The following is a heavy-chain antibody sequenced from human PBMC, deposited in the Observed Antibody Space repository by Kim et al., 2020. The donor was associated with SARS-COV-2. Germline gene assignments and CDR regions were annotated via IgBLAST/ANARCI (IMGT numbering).Heavy chain of an antibody. Sequence: GGSLRLSCAASGFAFSSFALSWVRQAPGKGLEWVSAIGGSAGSTSYADSVKGRFTISRDNSKNTLYLQMNSLRADDTAVYYCAKNYYGSGSSDYWGQGTLFTVSS. V-gene: IGHV3-23*01. D-gene: IGHD3-10*01. CDR2: IGGSAGST. CDR1: GFAFSSFA. J-gene: IGHJ4*02. CDR3: AKNYYGSGSSDY.